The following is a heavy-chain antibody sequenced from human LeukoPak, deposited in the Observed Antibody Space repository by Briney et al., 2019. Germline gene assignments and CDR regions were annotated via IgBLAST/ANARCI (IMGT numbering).Heavy chain of an antibody. CDR3: AKIPHPTYFFDY. J-gene: IGHJ4*01. CDR2: ISGSGDST. D-gene: IGHD2-21*01. V-gene: IGHV3-23*01. CDR1: GFTFSSYA. Sequence: GGSLRLSCAASGFTFSSYAMSWVRQSPGKGLEWVSAISGSGDSTYYADSVKGRFTISRDNSKSTLFLQMNSLRAEDTAIYYCAKIPHPTYFFDYWGHGTLVTVSS.